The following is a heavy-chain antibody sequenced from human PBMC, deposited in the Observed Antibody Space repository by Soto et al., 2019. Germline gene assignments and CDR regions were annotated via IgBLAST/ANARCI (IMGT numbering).Heavy chain of an antibody. Sequence: QVQLVESGGGMVQPGRSLRLSCAASEFTFSNYGMHWVRQAPGKGLEWVAVILNDGSNRYHADSVKDRFTISRDNSKNTLYLQMNSLRAEDPAVYYCARDDEYSGNGMDVWGQGTTVTVS. D-gene: IGHD3-10*01. J-gene: IGHJ6*02. CDR1: EFTFSNYG. V-gene: IGHV3-33*01. CDR3: ARDDEYSGNGMDV. CDR2: ILNDGSNR.